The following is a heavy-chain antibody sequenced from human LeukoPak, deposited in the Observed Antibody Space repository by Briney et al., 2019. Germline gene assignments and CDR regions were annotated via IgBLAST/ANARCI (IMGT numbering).Heavy chain of an antibody. D-gene: IGHD1-26*01. J-gene: IGHJ4*02. CDR1: GASFSGYY. CDR3: AVASGKSELGFDY. CDR2: INHSGST. Sequence: PSETLSLTCAVYGASFSGYYWSWIRQPPGKGLEWIGEINHSGSTNYNPSLKSRVTISVDTSKNQFSLKLSSVTAADTAVYYCAVASGKSELGFDYWGQGTLVTVSS. V-gene: IGHV4-34*01.